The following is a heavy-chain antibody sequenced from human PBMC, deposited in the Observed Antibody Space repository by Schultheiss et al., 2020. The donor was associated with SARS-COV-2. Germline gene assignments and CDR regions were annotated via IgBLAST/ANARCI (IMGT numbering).Heavy chain of an antibody. CDR2: IYTSGST. J-gene: IGHJ5*02. Sequence: SETLSLTCTVSGGSISSYYWSWIRQPAGKGLEWIGRIYTSGSTNYNPSLKSRVTMSVDTSKNQFSLKLSSVTAADTAVYYCARHCHYGGPTVDWFDPWGQGTLVTVSS. CDR1: GGSISSYY. CDR3: ARHCHYGGPTVDWFDP. D-gene: IGHD4-23*01. V-gene: IGHV4-4*07.